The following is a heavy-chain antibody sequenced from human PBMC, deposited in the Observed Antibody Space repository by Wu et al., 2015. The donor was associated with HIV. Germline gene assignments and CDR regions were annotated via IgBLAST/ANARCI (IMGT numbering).Heavy chain of an antibody. Sequence: VKKSGTSVKVSCKASGYIFTGYYTHWVRQAPGQGLEWMGWMNPKNGDTSYAQKFQGRATMTRDTSISTAYMELSRLRSDDTAVYYCASGFRDKWYFDLWGRGTLVTVS. V-gene: IGHV1-2*02. J-gene: IGHJ2*01. CDR1: GYIFTGYY. CDR2: MNPKNGDT. D-gene: IGHD3-10*01. CDR3: ASGFRDKWYFDL.